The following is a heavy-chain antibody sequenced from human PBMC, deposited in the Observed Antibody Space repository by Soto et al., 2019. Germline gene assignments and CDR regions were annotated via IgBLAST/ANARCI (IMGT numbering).Heavy chain of an antibody. CDR2: IIPIFGTA. D-gene: IGHD3-9*01. J-gene: IGHJ6*02. CDR1: GGTFSSYA. CDR3: ARTSHSRSLTGYYYYYGMDV. Sequence: QVQLVQSGAEVKKPGSSVKVSCKASGGTFSSYAISWVRQAPGQGLEWMGGIIPIFGTANYAQKFQGRVTIPADESTSTAYMELSSLRSEETVVYYCARTSHSRSLTGYYYYYGMDVWGQGTTVTVSS. V-gene: IGHV1-69*01.